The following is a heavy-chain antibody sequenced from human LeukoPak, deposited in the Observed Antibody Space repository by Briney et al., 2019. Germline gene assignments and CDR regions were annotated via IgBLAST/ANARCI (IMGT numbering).Heavy chain of an antibody. D-gene: IGHD4-23*01. CDR2: MNPNSGDA. CDR1: GYSFTSYD. CDR3: ARSNFGGNVHFDY. V-gene: IGHV1-8*02. Sequence: GASVKVSCKASGYSFTSYDINWVRQATGQGLEWIGWMNPNSGDADYTQKFKGRVTFTRDTPTRTAYMEVDSLGSEDTAVYYCARSNFGGNVHFDYWGQGTLVTVSS. J-gene: IGHJ4*02.